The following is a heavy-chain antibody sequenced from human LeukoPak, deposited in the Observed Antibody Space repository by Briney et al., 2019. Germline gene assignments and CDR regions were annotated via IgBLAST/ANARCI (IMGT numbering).Heavy chain of an antibody. Sequence: ASVKVSCKASGGTFSSYAISWVRQAPGQGLEWMGGIIPIFGTANYAQKFQGRVTITADESTSTAYMELSSLRSEDTAVYYCASPTPDIVVVPAASQDYYNYGMDVWGQGTTVTVSS. J-gene: IGHJ6*02. V-gene: IGHV1-69*13. CDR2: IIPIFGTA. D-gene: IGHD2-2*01. CDR3: ASPTPDIVVVPAASQDYYNYGMDV. CDR1: GGTFSSYA.